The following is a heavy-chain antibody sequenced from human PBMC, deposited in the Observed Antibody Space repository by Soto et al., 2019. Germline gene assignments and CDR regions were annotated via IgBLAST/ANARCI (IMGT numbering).Heavy chain of an antibody. CDR2: MNPNSGNT. CDR3: ARGQAGGSGSFYYYFDY. D-gene: IGHD3-10*01. J-gene: IGHJ4*02. CDR1: GYTFTSYD. V-gene: IGHV1-8*01. Sequence: SVKVSCTASGYTFTSYDINWVRQATGQGLEWMGWMNPNSGNTDYSQNFQGRVSITRDTSAGTAYMELSSLRSEDTAIYFCARGQAGGSGSFYYYFDYWGQGTPVTVSS.